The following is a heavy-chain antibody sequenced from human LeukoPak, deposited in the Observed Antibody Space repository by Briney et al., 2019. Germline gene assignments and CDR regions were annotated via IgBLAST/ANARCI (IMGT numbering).Heavy chain of an antibody. Sequence: GGSLRLSCATSGFTFSDYYMSWIRQAPGKGLEWVSYISSSSSTIYYADSVKGRFTISRDNAKNSLYLQMNSLRAEDTAVYYCAGGARYCYDSSGLDYWGQGTLVTVSS. CDR1: GFTFSDYY. D-gene: IGHD3-22*01. CDR3: AGGARYCYDSSGLDY. J-gene: IGHJ4*02. V-gene: IGHV3-11*04. CDR2: ISSSSSTI.